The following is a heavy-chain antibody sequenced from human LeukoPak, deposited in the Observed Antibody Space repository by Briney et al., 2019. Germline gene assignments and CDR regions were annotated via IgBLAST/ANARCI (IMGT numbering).Heavy chain of an antibody. Sequence: PGGSLRLSCAASGFTFSNYAMSWVRQPPGKGLEWIGEINHSGSTNYNPSLKSRVTISVDTSKNQFSLKLSSVTAADTAMYYCARQGITMVRGVIKGMDVWGKGTTVTVSS. CDR3: ARQGITMVRGVIKGMDV. J-gene: IGHJ6*03. CDR2: INHSGST. V-gene: IGHV4-34*01. CDR1: GFTFSNYA. D-gene: IGHD3-10*01.